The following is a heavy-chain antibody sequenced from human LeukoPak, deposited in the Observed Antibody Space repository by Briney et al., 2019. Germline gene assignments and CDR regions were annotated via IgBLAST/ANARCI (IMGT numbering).Heavy chain of an antibody. CDR2: IYYSGST. D-gene: IGHD4-17*01. V-gene: IGHV4-30-4*01. Sequence: SETLSLTCTVSGGSISSGDYYWGWIRQPPGKGLEWIGYIYYSGSTYYNPSLKSRVTISVDTSKTQFSLKLSSVTAADTAVYYCARYTATTVTFDYWGQGTLVTVSS. CDR3: ARYTATTVTFDY. CDR1: GGSISSGDYY. J-gene: IGHJ4*02.